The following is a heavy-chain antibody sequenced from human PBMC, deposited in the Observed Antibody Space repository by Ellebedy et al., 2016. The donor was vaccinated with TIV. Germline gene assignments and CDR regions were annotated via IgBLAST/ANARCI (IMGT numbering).Heavy chain of an antibody. V-gene: IGHV1-69*04. J-gene: IGHJ4*02. CDR3: AREGDGYNSSFSIGY. CDR1: GYTFTSYA. D-gene: IGHD5-24*01. CDR2: IIPILGIA. Sequence: SVKVSXXASGYTFTSYAISWVRQAPGQGLEWMGRIIPILGIANYAQKFQGRVTITADKSTSTAYMELSSLRSEDTAVYYCAREGDGYNSSFSIGYWGQGTLVTVSS.